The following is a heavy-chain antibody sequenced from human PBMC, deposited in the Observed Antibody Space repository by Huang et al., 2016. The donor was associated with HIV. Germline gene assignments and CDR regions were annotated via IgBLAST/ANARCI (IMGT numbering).Heavy chain of an antibody. Sequence: EVHLLELGGGSVQPGGSLRLSCAASGFTFDNFAMNWVRQAHGKGPEWVSGIGGSGVSTHYADSVKGRFTISRDTSKNTVFRQMNSLRAEDTAVYYCAKEARAITSALNWFDSWGPGILVTVSS. CDR2: IGGSGVST. CDR1: GFTFDNFA. D-gene: IGHD6-6*01. CDR3: AKEARAITSALNWFDS. J-gene: IGHJ5*01. V-gene: IGHV3-23*01.